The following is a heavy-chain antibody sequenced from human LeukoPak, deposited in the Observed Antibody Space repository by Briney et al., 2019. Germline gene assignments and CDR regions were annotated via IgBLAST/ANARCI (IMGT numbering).Heavy chain of an antibody. Sequence: PGGSLRLSRGASGITFSSYSMNWVRQAPGKGLEWVSYISSSGSTKYYADSVKGRFTISRDNTRNSLYLQMNSLRAEDTAVYYCARAWGRYNWNDGGDYFDYWGQGTLVTVSS. CDR2: ISSSGSTK. J-gene: IGHJ4*02. CDR3: ARAWGRYNWNDGGDYFDY. V-gene: IGHV3-48*01. D-gene: IGHD1-1*01. CDR1: GITFSSYS.